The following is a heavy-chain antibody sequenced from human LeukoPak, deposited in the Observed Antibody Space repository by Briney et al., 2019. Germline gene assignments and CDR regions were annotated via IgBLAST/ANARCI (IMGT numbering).Heavy chain of an antibody. CDR2: IRSKANSYAT. J-gene: IGHJ3*02. V-gene: IGHV3-73*01. CDR1: GFTFSGSA. CDR3: AKGQGGYDYYAFDI. Sequence: GGSLRLSCAASGFTFSGSAMHWVRQASGKGLEWVGRIRSKANSYATAYAASVKGRFTISRDNSKNTLYLQMNSLRAEDTAVYYCAKGQGGYDYYAFDIWGQGTMVTVSS. D-gene: IGHD5-12*01.